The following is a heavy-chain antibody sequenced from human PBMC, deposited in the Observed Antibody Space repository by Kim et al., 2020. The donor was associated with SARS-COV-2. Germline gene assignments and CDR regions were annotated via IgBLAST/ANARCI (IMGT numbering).Heavy chain of an antibody. CDR3: AREAAYYYDSSGYIDY. Sequence: SVKVSCKASGGTFSSYAISWVRQAPGQGLEWMGRIIPILGIANYAQKFQGRVTITADKSTSTAYMELSSLRSEDTAVYYCAREAAYYYDSSGYIDYWGQGTLVTVSS. CDR1: GGTFSSYA. J-gene: IGHJ4*02. V-gene: IGHV1-69*04. CDR2: IIPILGIA. D-gene: IGHD3-22*01.